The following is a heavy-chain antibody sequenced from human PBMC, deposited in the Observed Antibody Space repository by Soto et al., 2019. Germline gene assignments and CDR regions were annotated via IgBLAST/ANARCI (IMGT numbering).Heavy chain of an antibody. D-gene: IGHD6-13*01. Sequence: RRLSCAASGFTFSSYSMNWVRQAPGKGLEWVSSISSSSSYIYYADSVKGRFTISRDNAKNSLYLQMNSLRAEDTAVYYCARDPGKQQLVLYYYGMDVWGQGTTVTVSS. CDR1: GFTFSSYS. V-gene: IGHV3-21*01. CDR3: ARDPGKQQLVLYYYGMDV. J-gene: IGHJ6*02. CDR2: ISSSSSYI.